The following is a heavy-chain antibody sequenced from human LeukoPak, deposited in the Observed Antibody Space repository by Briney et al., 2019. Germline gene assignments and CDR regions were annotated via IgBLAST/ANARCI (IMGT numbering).Heavy chain of an antibody. CDR1: GFTFSSYE. Sequence: GGSLRLSCAASGFTFSSYEMNWVRQAPGKGLEWVSYISSSGSIIYYADSVKGRFTISRDNAKNSLYLQMNSLRAEDTAVYYCARDLPGELFYYYYGMDVWGKGTTVTVSS. J-gene: IGHJ6*04. D-gene: IGHD3-10*01. CDR3: ARDLPGELFYYYYGMDV. CDR2: ISSSGSII. V-gene: IGHV3-48*03.